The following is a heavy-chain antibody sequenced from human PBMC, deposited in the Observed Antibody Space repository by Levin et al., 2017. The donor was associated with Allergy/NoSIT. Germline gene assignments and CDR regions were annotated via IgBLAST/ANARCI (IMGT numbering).Heavy chain of an antibody. CDR1: GFTFSSYS. V-gene: IGHV3-48*01. Sequence: GGSLRLSCAASGFTFSSYSMNWVRQAPGKGLEWVSYISSSSSTIYYADSVKGRFTISRDNAKNSLYLQMNSLRAEDTAVYYCARGLLQDIVVVPAENGVGYWGQGTLVTVSS. D-gene: IGHD2-2*01. CDR3: ARGLLQDIVVVPAENGVGY. J-gene: IGHJ4*02. CDR2: ISSSSSTI.